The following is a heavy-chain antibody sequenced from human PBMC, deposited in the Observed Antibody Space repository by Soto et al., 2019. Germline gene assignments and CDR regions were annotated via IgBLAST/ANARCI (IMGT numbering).Heavy chain of an antibody. Sequence: QVPLVQSGAEVKKPGSSVKVSCKASGGTFSSYAISWVRQAPGQGLEWMGGIIPIFGTANYAQKFQGRVTITADESTSTAYMELSSLRSEDTAVYYCARNFYYDSSGYYWGHFDYWGQGTLVTVSS. J-gene: IGHJ4*02. CDR1: GGTFSSYA. D-gene: IGHD3-22*01. CDR3: ARNFYYDSSGYYWGHFDY. CDR2: IIPIFGTA. V-gene: IGHV1-69*01.